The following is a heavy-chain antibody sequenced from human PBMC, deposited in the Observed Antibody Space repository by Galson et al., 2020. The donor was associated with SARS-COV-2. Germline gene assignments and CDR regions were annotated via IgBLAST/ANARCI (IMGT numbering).Heavy chain of an antibody. CDR2: ISRSGATI. D-gene: IGHD1-1*01. Sequence: GESLKISCAASGFSLTTYKMNWVRQAPGKGLEWVSYISRSGATIYYADSVKGRFTISRDDADNSVYLQMNSLRAEDTAVYYCARDLQMEPLAGFDYWGQGTLVTVSS. CDR3: ARDLQMEPLAGFDY. J-gene: IGHJ4*02. V-gene: IGHV3-48*03. CDR1: GFSLTTYK.